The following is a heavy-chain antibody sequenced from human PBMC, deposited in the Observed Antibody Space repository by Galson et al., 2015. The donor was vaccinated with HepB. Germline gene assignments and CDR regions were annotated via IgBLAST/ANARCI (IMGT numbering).Heavy chain of an antibody. V-gene: IGHV1-18*01. D-gene: IGHD3-10*01. CDR3: ARGGLWFGEDYYYYGMDV. J-gene: IGHJ6*02. CDR1: GFSFRNYA. Sequence: SVKVSCKASGFSFRNYAINWVRQAPGQGLEWMGWISVYNDDTDYAQKFQGRLTLTTDTSTNTAYMELRSLRSDDTAVYYCARGGLWFGEDYYYYGMDVWGPGTAVTVSS. CDR2: ISVYNDDT.